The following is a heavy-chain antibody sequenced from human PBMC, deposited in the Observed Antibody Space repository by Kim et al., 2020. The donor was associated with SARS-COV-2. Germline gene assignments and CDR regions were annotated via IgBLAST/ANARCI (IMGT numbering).Heavy chain of an antibody. CDR2: LSYDGSTK. V-gene: IGHV3-30-3*01. CDR1: GFTFSNYA. J-gene: IGHJ6*02. CDR3: ARDRVAGRYYHYGMDV. D-gene: IGHD6-19*01. Sequence: GGSLRLSCAASGFTFSNYAMHWVRQAPGKGLEWVAALSYDGSTKFYADSVKGRFTISRDNSKNILDLQMDSLRDEDTAVYYCARDRVAGRYYHYGMDVWGQGTTVTVSS.